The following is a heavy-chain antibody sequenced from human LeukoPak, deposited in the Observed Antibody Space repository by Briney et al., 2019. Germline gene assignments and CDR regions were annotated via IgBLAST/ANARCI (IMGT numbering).Heavy chain of an antibody. V-gene: IGHV3-30-3*01. CDR1: GFTFSSYA. CDR3: AKDGPQLRYYFDY. CDR2: ISYDGSNK. Sequence: GGSLRLSCAASGFTFSSYAMHWVRQAPGKGLEWVAVISYDGSNKYYADSVKGRFTISRDNSKNTLYLQMNSLRAEDTAVYYCAKDGPQLRYYFDYWGQGTLVTVSS. D-gene: IGHD1-1*01. J-gene: IGHJ4*02.